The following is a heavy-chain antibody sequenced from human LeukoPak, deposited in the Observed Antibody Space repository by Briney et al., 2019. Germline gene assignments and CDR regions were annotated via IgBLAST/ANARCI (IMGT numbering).Heavy chain of an antibody. CDR2: IYYSGNT. J-gene: IGHJ4*02. CDR1: GGSIGSSY. CDR3: ARIGDFWSGYFDY. D-gene: IGHD3-3*01. Sequence: SETLSLTCTVSGGSIGSSYWHWIRKPPGKGLEWIGFIYYSGNTNYNPSLKSRLTISLDTSKMQFSLKLSSVTAADTAVYYCARIGDFWSGYFDYWGQGTLVTVSS. V-gene: IGHV4-59*01.